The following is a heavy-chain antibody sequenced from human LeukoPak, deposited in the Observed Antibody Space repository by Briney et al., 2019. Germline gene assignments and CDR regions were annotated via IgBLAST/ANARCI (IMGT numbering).Heavy chain of an antibody. D-gene: IGHD3-10*01. CDR2: MYYSGST. J-gene: IGHJ6*03. V-gene: IGHV4-39*07. Sequence: PSETLSLTCSVSGGSINSSSYYWGWIRQPPGKGLEWIGSMYYSGSTYYNPSLKSRVTISVDTSKNQFSLKLSSVTAADTAVYYCARAKRLWFGELSHYYHYYMDVWGKGTTVTISS. CDR1: GGSINSSSYY. CDR3: ARAKRLWFGELSHYYHYYMDV.